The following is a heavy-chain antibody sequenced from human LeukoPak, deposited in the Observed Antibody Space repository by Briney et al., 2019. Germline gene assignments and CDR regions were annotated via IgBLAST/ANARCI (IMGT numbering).Heavy chain of an antibody. CDR2: INPNSGGT. J-gene: IGHJ6*02. Sequence: GASVEVSCKASGYTFTGYYMHWVRQAPGQGLEWVGWINPNSGGTNYAQKFQGWVTMTRDTSISTAYMELSRLRSDDTAVYYCARSGPTMVRGAPYYYYGMDVWGQGTTVTVSS. V-gene: IGHV1-2*04. CDR1: GYTFTGYY. D-gene: IGHD3-10*01. CDR3: ARSGPTMVRGAPYYYYGMDV.